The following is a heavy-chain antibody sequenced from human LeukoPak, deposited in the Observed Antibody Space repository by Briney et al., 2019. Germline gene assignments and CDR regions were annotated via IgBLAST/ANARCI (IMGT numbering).Heavy chain of an antibody. Sequence: GGSLRLSCAASGFTFSSYNMNWVRQAPGKGLEWVSSISSSSYYIYYADSVRGRFTVSRDNAKNSLYLQMNSLRAEDTAVYYCARRVGCSSTSCPRGLFDYWGQGTLVTVSS. CDR3: ARRVGCSSTSCPRGLFDY. V-gene: IGHV3-21*01. J-gene: IGHJ4*02. CDR1: GFTFSSYN. D-gene: IGHD2-2*01. CDR2: ISSSSYYI.